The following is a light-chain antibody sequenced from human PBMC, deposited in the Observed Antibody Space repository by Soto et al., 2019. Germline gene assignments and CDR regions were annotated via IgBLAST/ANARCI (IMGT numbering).Light chain of an antibody. Sequence: QSALTQPPSASGSPGQAVTISCTGSDSDVGGHSHVSWYQQHPGEAPKLMIYEVSKRPSGVPDRFSGSKSGNTASLTVSGLQADDEAHYYCCSYVAGDSWVFGGGTKLTVL. J-gene: IGLJ3*02. CDR3: CSYVAGDSWV. V-gene: IGLV2-8*01. CDR2: EVS. CDR1: DSDVGGHSH.